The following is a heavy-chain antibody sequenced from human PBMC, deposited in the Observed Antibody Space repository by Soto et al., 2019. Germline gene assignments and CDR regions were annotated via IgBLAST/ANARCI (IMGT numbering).Heavy chain of an antibody. CDR1: GFSLSSNEMG. V-gene: IGHV2-5*02. Sequence: QITLKESGPTLVKPTQTLTLTCTFSGFSLSSNEMGVGWIRQPPGKALEWLAFIYWDDDKRYSPSLSSRLNITKDTSNNQVLLIMNNVDPVDAATYYCAHRSPYCSNWNTGWFDSWGQGMLVTVSS. D-gene: IGHD2-2*01. CDR2: IYWDDDK. J-gene: IGHJ5*01. CDR3: AHRSPYCSNWNTGWFDS.